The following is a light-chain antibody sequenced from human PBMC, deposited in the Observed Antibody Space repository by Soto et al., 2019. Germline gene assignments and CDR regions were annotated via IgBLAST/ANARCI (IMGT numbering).Light chain of an antibody. V-gene: IGKV4-1*01. CDR3: QEYYTTMWA. Sequence: VMTQAPGSLSVSLGEGATISFSSSQKVVYSSNNKNYLAWYQQKPGQPPKLLIYWASTRESGVPDRFSGSGSGTDFTLTISSLQAEDVAVYYCQEYYTTMWAFGQGTKVDI. CDR1: QKVVYSSNNKNY. CDR2: WAS. J-gene: IGKJ1*01.